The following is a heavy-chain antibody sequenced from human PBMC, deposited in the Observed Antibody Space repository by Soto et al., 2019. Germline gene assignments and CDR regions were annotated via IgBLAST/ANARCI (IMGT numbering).Heavy chain of an antibody. D-gene: IGHD4-17*01. CDR3: ARELRGPSPFDP. J-gene: IGHJ5*02. CDR2: MYSGGST. Sequence: EVQLVESGGGLIQPGGSLRLSCAASGFPVSSNYMSWVRQAPGKGLEWVSIMYSGGSTYYSDSVKGRFTISRDNSKNTLYLQMNSLRVEDTAVYYCARELRGPSPFDPWGQGTLVTVSS. CDR1: GFPVSSNY. V-gene: IGHV3-53*01.